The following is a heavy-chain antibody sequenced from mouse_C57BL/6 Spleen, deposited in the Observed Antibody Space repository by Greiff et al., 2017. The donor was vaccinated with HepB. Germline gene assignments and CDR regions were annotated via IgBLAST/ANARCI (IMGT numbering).Heavy chain of an antibody. Sequence: QVQLQQPGAELVKPGASVKLSCKASGYTFTSYWMHWVKQRPGQGLEWIGMIHPNSGSTNYNEKFKSKATLTVDKPSSTAYMQLSSLTSEDSAVYYSARGHITTYFDCWGQVTTLSVSS. CDR1: GYTFTSYW. CDR2: IHPNSGST. J-gene: IGHJ2*01. CDR3: ARGHITTYFDC. V-gene: IGHV1-64*01. D-gene: IGHD1-2*01.